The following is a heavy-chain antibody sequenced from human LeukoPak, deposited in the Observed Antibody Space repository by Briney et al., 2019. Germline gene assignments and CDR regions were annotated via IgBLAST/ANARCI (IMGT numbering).Heavy chain of an antibody. Sequence: SETLSLTCTVSGGSISSNNYYWGWVRQPRGKGLEWIGSVAYSGSTYYNPSLKSRVTISVDTSKNQFSLKLSSVTAADTAVYYCASLVINRNVQYTGTRSYRGQGTLVTVSS. CDR2: VAYSGST. CDR1: GGSISSNNYY. J-gene: IGHJ4*02. D-gene: IGHD1-7*01. CDR3: ASLVINRNVQYTGTRSY. V-gene: IGHV4-39*07.